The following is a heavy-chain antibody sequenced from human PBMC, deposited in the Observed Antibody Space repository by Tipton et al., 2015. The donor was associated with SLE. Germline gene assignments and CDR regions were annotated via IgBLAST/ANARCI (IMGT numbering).Heavy chain of an antibody. CDR3: ARECSGTGCLDY. J-gene: IGHJ4*02. D-gene: IGHD3-10*02. Sequence: QSGAEVKKPGASVKVSCKASGYTFTSYGISWVRQAPGQGLEWMGWISAYNGNTNYAQNFQGRVAITTDESTRTAYMELSSLRSDDTGIYYCARECSGTGCLDYWGQGTLVTVSS. CDR1: GYTFTSYG. V-gene: IGHV1-18*01. CDR2: ISAYNGNT.